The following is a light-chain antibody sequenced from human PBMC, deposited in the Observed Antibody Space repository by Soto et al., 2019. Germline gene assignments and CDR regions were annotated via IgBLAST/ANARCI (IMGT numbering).Light chain of an antibody. Sequence: EIVLTQSPGTLSLSPGERATLSCRASQSVINSYLAWYQHKTGQAPRLLIYGASSRATGIPDKFSGSGSGTDFPLTISRLEPEDFAVYYCQQYGMSPWTFGQGTKVEIK. CDR3: QQYGMSPWT. J-gene: IGKJ1*01. V-gene: IGKV3-20*01. CDR2: GAS. CDR1: QSVINSY.